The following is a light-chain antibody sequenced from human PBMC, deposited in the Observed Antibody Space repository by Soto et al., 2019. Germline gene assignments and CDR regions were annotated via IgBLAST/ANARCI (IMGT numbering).Light chain of an antibody. CDR1: SSNIGSNP. CDR3: QSYDSRLSGSVV. CDR2: RNN. Sequence: QSVLTQPPSASGTPGQRVTISCSGSSSNIGSNPVNWYQQLPGTAPKVLIYRNNQRPSGVPDRFSGSKSGTSASLAISGLQSDDEADYYCQSYDSRLSGSVVFGGGTKLTVL. J-gene: IGLJ2*01. V-gene: IGLV1-44*01.